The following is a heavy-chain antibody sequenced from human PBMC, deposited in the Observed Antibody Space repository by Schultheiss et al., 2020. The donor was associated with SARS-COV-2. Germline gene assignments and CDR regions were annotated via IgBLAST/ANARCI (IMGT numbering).Heavy chain of an antibody. Sequence: GESLKISCAASGFTFSSYGMHWVRQAPGKGLEWVAVISYDGSNKYYADSVKGRFTISRDNSKNTLYLQMNSLRAEDTAVYYCAKDLMSSIQLWFRGKDYYYGMDVWGQGTTVTVSS. J-gene: IGHJ6*02. CDR1: GFTFSSYG. V-gene: IGHV3-30*18. D-gene: IGHD5-18*01. CDR3: AKDLMSSIQLWFRGKDYYYGMDV. CDR2: ISYDGSNK.